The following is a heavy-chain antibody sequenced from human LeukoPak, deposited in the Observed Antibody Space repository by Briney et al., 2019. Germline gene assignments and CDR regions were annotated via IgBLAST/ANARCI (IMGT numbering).Heavy chain of an antibody. Sequence: SETLSLTCTVSGGSISSYYWSWIRQPPGKGLEWIGYIYYSGSTNYNPSLKSRVTISVHTSKNQFSLKLSSVTAADTAVYYCARHGLMAYSTWSQGTLVTVSS. CDR3: ARHGLMAYST. CDR1: GGSISSYY. CDR2: IYYSGST. J-gene: IGHJ5*02. D-gene: IGHD5-24*01. V-gene: IGHV4-59*08.